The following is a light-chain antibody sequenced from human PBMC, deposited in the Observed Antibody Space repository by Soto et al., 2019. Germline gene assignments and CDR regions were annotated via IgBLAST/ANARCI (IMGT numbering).Light chain of an antibody. CDR3: SSYSRSINYV. CDR2: EVA. CDR1: SSDVGGYNF. Sequence: QSALTQTASVSGSPGQSITMSCTGTSSDVGGYNFVSWYQQYPGKAPKLIVHEVANRLSGVSGRFSGSKSGNTASLTVSGLQPEDEAEYFCSSYSRSINYVFGTGTKLTVL. J-gene: IGLJ1*01. V-gene: IGLV2-14*03.